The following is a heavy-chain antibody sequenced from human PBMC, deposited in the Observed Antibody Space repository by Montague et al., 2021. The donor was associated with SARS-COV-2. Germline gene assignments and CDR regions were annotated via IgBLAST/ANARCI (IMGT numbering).Heavy chain of an antibody. CDR2: INYSGDT. V-gene: IGHV4-34*01. CDR3: ARLESSWWSFDY. Sequence: SETLSLTCAVYSGSLSGYYWSWIRQAPGKGLKWIGEINYSGDTYYNPSLTSRVTISMDTSESQFSLKMTSVTAADTAVYYCARLESSWWSFDYWGQGTLVTVS. CDR1: SGSLSGYY. D-gene: IGHD2-8*02. J-gene: IGHJ4*02.